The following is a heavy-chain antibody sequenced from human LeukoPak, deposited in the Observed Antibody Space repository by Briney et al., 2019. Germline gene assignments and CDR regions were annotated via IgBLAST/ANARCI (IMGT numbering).Heavy chain of an antibody. J-gene: IGHJ4*02. D-gene: IGHD3-10*01. V-gene: IGHV4-61*02. Sequence: SETLSLTCTVSGGSISSGSYYWSWIRQPAGKGLEWIGRIYTSGSINYNPSLKSRVTISLDTSKNQFSLKLSSVTAADTTVYCCARVSSSGVWDYWGQGTLVTVSS. CDR1: GGSISSGSYY. CDR2: IYTSGSI. CDR3: ARVSSSGVWDY.